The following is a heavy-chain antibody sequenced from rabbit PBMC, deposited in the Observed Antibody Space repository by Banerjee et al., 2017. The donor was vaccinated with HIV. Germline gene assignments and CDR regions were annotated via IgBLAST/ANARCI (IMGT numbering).Heavy chain of an antibody. V-gene: IGHV1S45*01. Sequence: QEQLEESGGDLVKPEGSLTLTCKASGFSFSSGYDMCWVRQAPGKGLEWIAYINADSGSAYYGSWAKGRFTISKTSSTTVTLQMTSLTAADTATYFCARDIYSDGWGTINLWGPGTLVTVS. CDR1: GFSFSSGYD. D-gene: IGHD4-1*01. CDR2: INADSGSA. J-gene: IGHJ4*01. CDR3: ARDIYSDGWGTINL.